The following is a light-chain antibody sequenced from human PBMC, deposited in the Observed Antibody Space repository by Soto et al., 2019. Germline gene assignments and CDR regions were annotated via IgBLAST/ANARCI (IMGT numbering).Light chain of an antibody. Sequence: QSALTQPASVSGSPGQSITISCTGASSDIGSYNLVSWFQQHPGKAPKLLMYNVDKRPSGVSTRFSGSKSGNTASLTISGLHAEDEAEYYCCSFAGNSVFGPWTQVTVL. J-gene: IGLJ1*01. CDR1: SSDIGSYNL. CDR3: CSFAGNSV. V-gene: IGLV2-23*02. CDR2: NVD.